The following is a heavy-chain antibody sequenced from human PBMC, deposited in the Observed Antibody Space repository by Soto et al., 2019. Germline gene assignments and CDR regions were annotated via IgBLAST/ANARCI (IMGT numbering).Heavy chain of an antibody. V-gene: IGHV1-69*13. D-gene: IGHD3-3*01. Sequence: SVKVSCKASGGTFSSYAISWVRQAPGQGLEWVGGIIPRFGTANYAQKFQGRVTITADESTSTAYMELSSLRSEGAAMYYCVVGDFWSGYYYGMDVWGQGTTVTVSS. CDR2: IIPRFGTA. CDR3: VVGDFWSGYYYGMDV. J-gene: IGHJ6*02. CDR1: GGTFSSYA.